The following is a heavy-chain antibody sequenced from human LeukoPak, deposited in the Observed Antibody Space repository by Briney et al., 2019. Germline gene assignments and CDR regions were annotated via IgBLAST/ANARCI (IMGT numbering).Heavy chain of an antibody. V-gene: IGHV4-31*11. D-gene: IGHD1-26*01. Sequence: SETLSLTCAVYGGSFSGYYWSWIRQHPGKGLEWIGYIYYSGSTYYNPSLKSRVTISVDTSKNQFSLKLSSVTAADTAVYYCARDASVGANYDYWGQGTLVTVSS. CDR2: IYYSGST. J-gene: IGHJ4*02. CDR3: ARDASVGANYDY. CDR1: GGSFSGYY.